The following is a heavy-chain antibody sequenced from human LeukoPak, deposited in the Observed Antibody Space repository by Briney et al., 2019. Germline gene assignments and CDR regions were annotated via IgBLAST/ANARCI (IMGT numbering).Heavy chain of an antibody. Sequence: SETLSLTCTVSGGSISSYYWSWIRQPPGKGLEWIGYIYYSGSTNYNPSLKSRVTISVDTSKNQFSLKLSSVTAADTAVYYCAREGYCSGGSCWGRWFDPWGQGTLVTVSS. D-gene: IGHD2-15*01. CDR2: IYYSGST. V-gene: IGHV4-59*01. CDR1: GGSISSYY. CDR3: AREGYCSGGSCWGRWFDP. J-gene: IGHJ5*02.